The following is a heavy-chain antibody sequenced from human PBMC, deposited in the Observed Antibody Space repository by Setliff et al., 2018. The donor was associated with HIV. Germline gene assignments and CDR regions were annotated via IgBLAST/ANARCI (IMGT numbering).Heavy chain of an antibody. J-gene: IGHJ4*02. CDR3: ARAVHSGWYYFDY. Sequence: PGESLRLSCAASGFTFSTYRMNWVRQAPGKGLEWVSSISSSSSYIYYADSLKGRFTISRDNAKNSLYLQMNSLRAEDTAVYYCARAVHSGWYYFDYWGQGTLVTVSS. V-gene: IGHV3-21*01. CDR2: ISSSSSYI. CDR1: GFTFSTYR. D-gene: IGHD6-19*01.